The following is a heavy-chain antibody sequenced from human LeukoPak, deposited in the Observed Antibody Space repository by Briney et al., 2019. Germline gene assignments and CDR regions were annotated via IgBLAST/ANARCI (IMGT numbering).Heavy chain of an antibody. CDR1: GGSISSYY. D-gene: IGHD6-6*01. J-gene: IGHJ4*02. CDR3: AREDSSSWGPFDY. Sequence: SETLSLTCTVSGGSISSYYWSWIRQPAGKGLEWIGRIYTSGSTDYNPSLKSRITMSIDTSKNHFSLKLNSVTAADTGVYFCAREDSSSWGPFDYWGQGTLVTVSS. V-gene: IGHV4-4*07. CDR2: IYTSGST.